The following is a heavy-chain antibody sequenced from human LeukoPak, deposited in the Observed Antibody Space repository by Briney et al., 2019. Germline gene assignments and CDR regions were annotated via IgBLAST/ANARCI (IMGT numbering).Heavy chain of an antibody. CDR3: ATYSGSYYSFDY. CDR2: IKEDGSEK. CDR1: GFTFSSYW. J-gene: IGHJ4*02. V-gene: IGHV3-7*05. Sequence: GSPRLSCAASGFTFSSYWMSWVCQAPGKGLEWVANIKEDGSEKNYVDSVKGRFTISRDNGKKSLYLQMNSLRAEDTAVFYCATYSGSYYSFDYGGRGNLVTVSS. D-gene: IGHD1-26*01.